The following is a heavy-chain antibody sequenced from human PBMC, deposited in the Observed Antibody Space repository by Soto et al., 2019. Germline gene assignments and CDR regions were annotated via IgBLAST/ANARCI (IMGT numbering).Heavy chain of an antibody. CDR2: IDSDGRST. CDR3: VRDYDSSGFYSGH. J-gene: IGHJ4*02. Sequence: PGGSLRLSCAASGFTFSSYWIHWVRQSPGKGLVWVSQIDSDGRSTTYADTVKGRFTVSRDNAKNKLFLQMNSLRAEDTAVYYCVRDYDSSGFYSGHWGQGTLVTVSS. D-gene: IGHD3-22*01. CDR1: GFTFSSYW. V-gene: IGHV3-74*03.